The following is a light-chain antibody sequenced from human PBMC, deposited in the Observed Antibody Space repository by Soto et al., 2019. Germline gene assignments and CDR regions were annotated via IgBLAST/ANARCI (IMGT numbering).Light chain of an antibody. J-gene: IGLJ1*01. CDR2: QVN. CDR3: NSYTSTSAPYV. Sequence: QSALTQPASVSGSPGQSITISCTGTSTDVGGYNYVSWFQQHPGKAPKLIIYQVNNWPSGVSDRFSGSKSGNTASLTISGLQAEDEADYYCNSYTSTSAPYVFGTGTKVTVL. V-gene: IGLV2-14*01. CDR1: STDVGGYNY.